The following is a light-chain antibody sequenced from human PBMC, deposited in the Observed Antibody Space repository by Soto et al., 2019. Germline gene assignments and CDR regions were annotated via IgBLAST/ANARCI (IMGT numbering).Light chain of an antibody. CDR2: DVS. CDR1: SSDIGTYNY. V-gene: IGLV2-14*03. J-gene: IGLJ1*01. CDR3: NSYTGTSSRYV. Sequence: QSALTQPASVYGSPGQSITISCTGTSSDIGTYNYVSWYQQHTGKAPKLMIFDVSYRPSGVSNRFSGSKSDNTASLTISGLQAEDEADYYCNSYTGTSSRYVFGTGTKVTV.